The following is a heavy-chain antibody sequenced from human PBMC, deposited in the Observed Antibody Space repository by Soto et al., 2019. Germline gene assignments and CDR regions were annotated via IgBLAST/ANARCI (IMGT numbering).Heavy chain of an antibody. J-gene: IGHJ4*02. CDR2: IYYNGNT. CDR1: GGSMSGYF. Sequence: QVQLQESGPGLVKPSETLSLTCSVSGGSMSGYFWNWIRQPPGKGLEWIGYIYYNGNTNYNPSLKSRVTISIDTSKHQFSLRLNSVTAADTAVYYCARQNNFDYWGLGTLVTGSS. CDR3: ARQNNFDY. V-gene: IGHV4-59*08.